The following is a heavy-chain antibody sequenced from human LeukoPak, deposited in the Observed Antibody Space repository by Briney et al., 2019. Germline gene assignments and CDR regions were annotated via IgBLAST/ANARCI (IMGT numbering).Heavy chain of an antibody. Sequence: KPSETLSLTCTVSGGSISSYYWSWIRQPAGKGLEWIGRIYTSGSTNYNPSLKSRVTMSVDTSKNQFSLKLSSVTAADTAVYYCAREEGSVEFVVVPAAIYGWFDPWGQGTLVTVSS. D-gene: IGHD2-2*01. CDR3: AREEGSVEFVVVPAAIYGWFDP. V-gene: IGHV4-4*07. CDR2: IYTSGST. J-gene: IGHJ5*02. CDR1: GGSISSYY.